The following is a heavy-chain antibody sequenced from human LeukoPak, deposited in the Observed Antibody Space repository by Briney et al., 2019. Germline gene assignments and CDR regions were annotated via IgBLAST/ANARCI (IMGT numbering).Heavy chain of an antibody. D-gene: IGHD4-11*01. CDR2: INHSGST. CDR1: GGSFSGYY. J-gene: IGHJ6*03. V-gene: IGHV4-34*01. Sequence: ASETLSLTCAVYGGSFSGYYWSWIRQPPGKGLEWIGEINHSGSTNYNPSLKSRVTISVDTSKNQFSLKLSSVTAADTAVYYCARVATESYYYYYYMDVWGKGTTVTVSS. CDR3: ARVATESYYYYYYMDV.